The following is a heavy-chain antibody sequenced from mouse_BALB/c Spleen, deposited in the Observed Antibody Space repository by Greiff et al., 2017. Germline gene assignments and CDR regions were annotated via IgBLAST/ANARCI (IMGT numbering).Heavy chain of an antibody. V-gene: IGHV5-6-5*01. Sequence: EVKLEESGGGLVKPGGSLKLSCAASGFTFSSYAMPWVRQTPEKRLEWVGSISSGGSTYYSDSVKGRFTISRDNARNILYLQMSSLKSEDTTMYYCASLYYGCDNWYFDVWGAGTTVTVSS. CDR3: ASLYYGCDNWYFDV. D-gene: IGHD2-2*01. CDR2: ISSGGST. CDR1: GFTFSSYA. J-gene: IGHJ1*01.